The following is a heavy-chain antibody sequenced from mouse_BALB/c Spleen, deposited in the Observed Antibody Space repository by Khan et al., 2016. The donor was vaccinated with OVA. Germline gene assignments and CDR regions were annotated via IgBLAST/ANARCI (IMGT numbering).Heavy chain of an antibody. J-gene: IGHJ2*01. CDR3: ARRGLRWDFDY. CDR2: INPSTGYT. V-gene: IGHV1-7*01. Sequence: QVQLKESGAELAKPGASVKMSCKASGYTFINYWILWVKQRPGQGLEWIGYINPSTGYTEYNQNFKDKATLTADKSSSTAYMQLISLTSEDSAVYYCARRGLRWDFDYWGQGTTLTGSS. CDR1: GYTFINYW. D-gene: IGHD1-1*01.